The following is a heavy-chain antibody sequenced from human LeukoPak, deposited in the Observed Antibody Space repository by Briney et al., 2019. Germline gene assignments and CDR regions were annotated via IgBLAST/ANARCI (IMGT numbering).Heavy chain of an antibody. Sequence: SETLSLTCTVSGGSISSYYWSWIRQPPGKGLEWIGYIYYSGSTNYNPSLKSRVTISVDTSKNQFSLKLSSVTAADTAVYYCASVSGYDYSNFDYWGQGTLVTVSS. J-gene: IGHJ4*02. CDR3: ASVSGYDYSNFDY. D-gene: IGHD5-12*01. CDR2: IYYSGST. V-gene: IGHV4-59*01. CDR1: GGSISSYY.